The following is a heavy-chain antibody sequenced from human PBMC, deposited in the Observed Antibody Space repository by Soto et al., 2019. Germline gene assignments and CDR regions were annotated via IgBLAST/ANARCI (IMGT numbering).Heavy chain of an antibody. CDR2: LWRDGSKV. V-gene: IGHV3-33*01. D-gene: IGHD6-19*01. CDR1: GFTFSAYD. CDR3: ARDGTGWTGGDH. J-gene: IGHJ4*02. Sequence: PXGSLRLSCAAAGFTFSAYDMHWVRQAPGKRLEWVAVLWRDGSKVYYADSVKGRFTISRDNSKNTLYLEMNSLRVEDTAVYYCARDGTGWTGGDHWGQGTLVTVSS.